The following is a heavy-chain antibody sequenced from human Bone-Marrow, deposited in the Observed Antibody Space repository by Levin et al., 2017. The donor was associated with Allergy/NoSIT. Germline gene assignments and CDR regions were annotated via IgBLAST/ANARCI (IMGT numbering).Heavy chain of an antibody. CDR2: ITSSGGTF. CDR3: ASIGYDYLRGNYRSNFDY. CDR1: GFTFSNYE. V-gene: IGHV3-48*03. D-gene: IGHD3-16*02. Sequence: PGGSLRLSCTASGFTFSNYEMNWVRQAPGKGLEWVSYITSSGGTFYYADSVQGRFTISRDNAKNTLYLHMSSLRAEDTAVYYCASIGYDYLRGNYRSNFDYWGQGTLVTVSS. J-gene: IGHJ4*02.